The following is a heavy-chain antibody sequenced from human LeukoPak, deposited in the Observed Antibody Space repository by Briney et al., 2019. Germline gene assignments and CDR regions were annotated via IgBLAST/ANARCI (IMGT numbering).Heavy chain of an antibody. V-gene: IGHV3-74*01. CDR3: VRDNYGVGY. J-gene: IGHJ4*02. Sequence: GGSLRLSCAASGFIFSNYAMSWVRQAPGKGLVWVSHITSDGTTRTYADSVKGRFTISRDNAKNTLYLQMNSLRAEDTAVYYCVRDNYGVGYWGQGTLVTVSS. CDR2: ITSDGTTR. D-gene: IGHD3-10*01. CDR1: GFIFSNYA.